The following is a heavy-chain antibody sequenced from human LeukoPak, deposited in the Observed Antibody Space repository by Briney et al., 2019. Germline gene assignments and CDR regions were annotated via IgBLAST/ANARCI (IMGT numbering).Heavy chain of an antibody. Sequence: GGSLRLSCAASGFTFSSYAMSWVRQAPGKGLEWVSAISGSGGSTYYADSVKGRFTISRDNSKNTLYLQMNSLRAEDTAVYYCATVRRSQYYSDYWGQGTLVTVSS. V-gene: IGHV3-23*01. CDR3: ATVRRSQYYSDY. D-gene: IGHD1-26*01. CDR1: GFTFSSYA. J-gene: IGHJ4*02. CDR2: ISGSGGST.